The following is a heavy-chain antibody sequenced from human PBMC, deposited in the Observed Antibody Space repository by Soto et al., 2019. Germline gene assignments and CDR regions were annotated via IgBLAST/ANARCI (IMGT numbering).Heavy chain of an antibody. CDR2: INPSGGST. J-gene: IGHJ4*02. Sequence: QVQLVQSGAEVKKPGASVKVSCKASGYPFTTYYMHWVRQAPGQGLECMGIINPSGGSTTYAQKFQGRVIMTRDTSTSTLYMELTSLRSEDTAVYYCARDTIYYNTTDYSFDYWGQGTLVTVSS. D-gene: IGHD3-22*01. V-gene: IGHV1-46*03. CDR1: GYPFTTYY. CDR3: ARDTIYYNTTDYSFDY.